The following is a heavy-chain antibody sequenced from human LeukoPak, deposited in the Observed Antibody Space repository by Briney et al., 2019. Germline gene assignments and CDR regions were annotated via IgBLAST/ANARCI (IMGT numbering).Heavy chain of an antibody. CDR3: AKAYSSGADYYYMDV. D-gene: IGHD3-22*01. Sequence: QPGGSLRLSCAASGFTFSSYSMNWVRQAPGKGLEWVSLISWDPGTTYYADSVKGRFSISRDNSKNSLYLQMNNLRTEDTSLYFCAKAYSSGADYYYMDVWGKGTTVTVSS. V-gene: IGHV3-43*01. J-gene: IGHJ6*03. CDR1: GFTFSSYS. CDR2: ISWDPGTT.